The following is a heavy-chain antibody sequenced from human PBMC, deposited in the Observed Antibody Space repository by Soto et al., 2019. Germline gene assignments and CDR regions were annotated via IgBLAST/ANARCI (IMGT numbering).Heavy chain of an antibody. J-gene: IGHJ6*02. V-gene: IGHV3-23*01. D-gene: IGHD3-10*01. CDR1: GCTFSSYA. CDR3: AKSAGITPYYYGMDV. Sequence: VGSVRLSCAAYGCTFSSYAMSWVRQAPGKGLEWVSAISGSGGSTYYADSVKGRFTISRDNSKNTLYLQMNSLRAEDTAVYYCAKSAGITPYYYGMDVWGQGTTVTVSS. CDR2: ISGSGGST.